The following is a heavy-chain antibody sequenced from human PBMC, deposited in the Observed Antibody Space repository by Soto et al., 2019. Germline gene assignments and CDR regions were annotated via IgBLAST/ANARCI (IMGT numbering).Heavy chain of an antibody. CDR3: ARELVPAAMSYYYGMDV. D-gene: IGHD2-2*01. J-gene: IGHJ6*02. Sequence: QVQLVESGGGVVQPGRSLRLSCAASGFTFSSYGMHWVRQAPGKGLEWVAVIWYDGSNKYYADSVKGRFTISRDNSKNTLYLQMNSLRAEDTAVYYCARELVPAAMSYYYGMDVWGQGTTVTVSS. CDR1: GFTFSSYG. V-gene: IGHV3-33*01. CDR2: IWYDGSNK.